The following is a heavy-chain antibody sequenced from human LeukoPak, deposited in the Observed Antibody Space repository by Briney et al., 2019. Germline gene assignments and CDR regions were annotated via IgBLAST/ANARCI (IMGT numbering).Heavy chain of an antibody. CDR2: IYSGGST. D-gene: IGHD5-24*01. V-gene: IGHV3-66*01. J-gene: IGHJ4*02. CDR3: AGEMATKPRSGFDY. Sequence: GGSLRLSCAASGFTVSSNYMSWVRQAPGKGLEWVSVIYSGGSTYYADSVKGRFTISRDNSKNTLYLQVNSLRAEDTAVYYCAGEMATKPRSGFDYWGQGTLVTVSS. CDR1: GFTVSSNY.